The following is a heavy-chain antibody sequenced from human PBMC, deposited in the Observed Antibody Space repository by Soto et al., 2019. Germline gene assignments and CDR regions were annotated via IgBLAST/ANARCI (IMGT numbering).Heavy chain of an antibody. CDR1: VFSFGTFV. V-gene: IGHV3-23*01. Sequence: GGSLLLSCASSVFSFGTFVMTWFRQAPGGGLEWVASITDSGYTASYAETVEGRFTVSIDNSKNKLHLQMNDLRAEDTATYYCAKNGQWLATPPEAWGQGTMVTVSS. D-gene: IGHD6-19*01. CDR3: AKNGQWLATPPEA. CDR2: ITDSGYTA. J-gene: IGHJ4*02.